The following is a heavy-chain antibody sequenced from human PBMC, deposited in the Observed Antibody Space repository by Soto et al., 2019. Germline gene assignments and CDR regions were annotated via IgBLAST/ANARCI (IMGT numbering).Heavy chain of an antibody. CDR3: ARDVHYYGSGRLYWYFDL. D-gene: IGHD3-10*01. CDR1: GGSISSGGYY. V-gene: IGHV4-31*03. Sequence: SETLSLTCTVSGGSISSGGYYWSWIRQHPGKGLEWIGYIYYSGSTYYNPSLKSRVTISVDTSKNQFSLKLSSVTDADTAVYYCARDVHYYGSGRLYWYFDLWGRGTLVTVSS. CDR2: IYYSGST. J-gene: IGHJ2*01.